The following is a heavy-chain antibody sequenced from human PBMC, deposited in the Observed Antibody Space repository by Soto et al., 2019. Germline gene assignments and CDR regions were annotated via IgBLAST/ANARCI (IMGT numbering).Heavy chain of an antibody. J-gene: IGHJ5*02. Sequence: SETLSLTCTVSGGSISSYYWSWIRQPPGKGLEWIGYIYYSGSTNYNPSLKSRVTISVDTSKNQFSLKLSSVTAADTAVYCCARDRFDYYDSSGYYYGLGWFDPWGQGTLVTVSS. CDR2: IYYSGST. CDR3: ARDRFDYYDSSGYYYGLGWFDP. CDR1: GGSISSYY. D-gene: IGHD3-22*01. V-gene: IGHV4-59*01.